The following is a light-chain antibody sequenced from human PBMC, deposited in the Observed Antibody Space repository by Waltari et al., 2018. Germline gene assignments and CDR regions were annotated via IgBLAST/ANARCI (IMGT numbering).Light chain of an antibody. Sequence: DIVMTQSPDSLAVSLGERATINCKPSHNSLDSSNNNHHLARYRQRPGQPPQVVIYWAFSRESGVPDRFTGSGSGTDFTLTISSLQADDVAVYYCQQYYTTPFTFGQGTKLEIK. CDR3: QQYYTTPFT. CDR1: HNSLDSSNNNHH. CDR2: WAF. J-gene: IGKJ2*01. V-gene: IGKV4-1*01.